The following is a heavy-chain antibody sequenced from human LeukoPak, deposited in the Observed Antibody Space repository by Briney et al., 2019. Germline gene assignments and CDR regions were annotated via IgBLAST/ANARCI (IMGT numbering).Heavy chain of an antibody. J-gene: IGHJ4*02. CDR3: ARATYYYDSSGYYPYYFDY. V-gene: IGHV4-31*03. D-gene: IGHD3-22*01. Sequence: SVTLSLTCTVSGGSISSGGYYWSWIRQHPGKGLEWIGYIYYSGSTYYNPSLKSRVTISVDTSKNQFSLKLSSVTAADTAVYYCARATYYYDSSGYYPYYFDYWGQGTLVTVSS. CDR2: IYYSGST. CDR1: GGSISSGGYY.